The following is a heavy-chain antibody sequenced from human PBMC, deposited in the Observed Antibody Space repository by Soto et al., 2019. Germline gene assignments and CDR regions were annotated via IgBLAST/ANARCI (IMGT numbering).Heavy chain of an antibody. V-gene: IGHV4-4*07. CDR2: MQHTGNT. Sequence: QVQLQESGPGLVKPSETLSLTCAVSGASIRSYHWSWIRQPAGKGLEWIGRMQHTGNTNYNPSLQCRVTMSVDTSKNQISLKMTSVTAADTAVYFCAKDVSSRRWFAPWGQGILVIVSS. D-gene: IGHD3-16*01. CDR1: GASIRSYH. CDR3: AKDVSSRRWFAP. J-gene: IGHJ5*02.